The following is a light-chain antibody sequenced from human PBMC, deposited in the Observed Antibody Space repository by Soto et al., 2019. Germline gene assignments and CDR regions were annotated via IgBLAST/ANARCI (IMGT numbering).Light chain of an antibody. J-gene: IGKJ3*01. V-gene: IGKV4-1*01. Sequence: DIVMTQSPDSLSVSLGERATISCKSSQSVLFSANNKNYFAWYQQKPGQPPKLLIFSGSGSATDFTLTISSLQAEDVAVYFCQQYYSTPLTFGPGTRVDIK. CDR1: QSVLFSANNKNY. CDR3: QQYYSTPLT.